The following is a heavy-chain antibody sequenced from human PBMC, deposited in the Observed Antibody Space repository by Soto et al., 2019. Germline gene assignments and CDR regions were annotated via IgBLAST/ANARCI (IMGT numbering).Heavy chain of an antibody. CDR2: MYRSGST. Sequence: QVQLQESGPGLVKPSGTLSLTCAVSGGSISSSNWWSWVRQPPGKGLEWIGEMYRSGSTNSSPSRKSRVIIAVDKSKIQASRKLSSVTAADTAVYYCKRIAAAGTNIVYWGQVTLVTVSS. J-gene: IGHJ4*02. CDR1: GGSISSSNW. D-gene: IGHD6-13*01. V-gene: IGHV4-4*02. CDR3: KRIAAAGTNIVY.